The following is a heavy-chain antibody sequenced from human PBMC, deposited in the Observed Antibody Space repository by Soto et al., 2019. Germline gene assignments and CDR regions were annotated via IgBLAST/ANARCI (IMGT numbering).Heavy chain of an antibody. CDR3: ARAVKDGYKINDY. J-gene: IGHJ4*02. V-gene: IGHV4-31*01. CDR1: GGSISSGGYY. CDR2: IYYSGST. D-gene: IGHD5-12*01. Sequence: QVQLRESGPGLVKASQTQSLTCTVSGGSISSGGYYWSWIRQHPGKGLEWIGYIYYSGSTYYNPSLRSLVTITEDTSKNQYSQKMSSVTAADTAVYCGARAVKDGYKINDYWGQGILVTVSS.